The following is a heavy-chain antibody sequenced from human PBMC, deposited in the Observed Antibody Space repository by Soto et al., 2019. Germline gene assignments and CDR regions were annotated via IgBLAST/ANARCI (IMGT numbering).Heavy chain of an antibody. CDR1: GGSISSSNW. D-gene: IGHD6-13*01. CDR3: ARDPRLAAAGIRYYFDY. Sequence: QVQLQESGPGLVKPSGTLSLTCAVSGGSISSSNWWSWVRQPPGKGLEWIGEIYHSGSTNYNPSLKSRVTISVDKSKNQFSLKLSSVTATDTAVYYCARDPRLAAAGIRYYFDYWGQGTLGTVSS. J-gene: IGHJ4*02. CDR2: IYHSGST. V-gene: IGHV4-4*02.